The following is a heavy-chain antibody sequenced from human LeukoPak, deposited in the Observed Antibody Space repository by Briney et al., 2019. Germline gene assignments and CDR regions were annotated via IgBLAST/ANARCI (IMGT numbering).Heavy chain of an antibody. CDR2: LWSDGSKT. CDR3: ARDQWPKYFDH. CDR1: GFTFSYYG. J-gene: IGHJ4*02. D-gene: IGHD6-19*01. Sequence: GGSLRLSCAASGFTFSYYGMHWVRQAPGKGLEWVAVLWSDGSKTYYADSVKGRFTISRDTSKNTLYLQMNSPRAEDTAVYYCARDQWPKYFDHWGQGTLVTVSS. V-gene: IGHV3-33*01.